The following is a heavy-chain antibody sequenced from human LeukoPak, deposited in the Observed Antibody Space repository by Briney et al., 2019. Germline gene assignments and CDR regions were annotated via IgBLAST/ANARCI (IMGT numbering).Heavy chain of an antibody. Sequence: SVKVSCKVSGYNFNELSMHWVRQAPGKGLEWMGGIIPIFGTANYAQKFQGRVTITADESTSTAYMELSSLRSEDTAVYYCARHLVPAAINAFDIWGQGTMVTVSS. J-gene: IGHJ3*02. CDR1: GYNFNELS. V-gene: IGHV1-69*13. D-gene: IGHD2-2*02. CDR2: IIPIFGTA. CDR3: ARHLVPAAINAFDI.